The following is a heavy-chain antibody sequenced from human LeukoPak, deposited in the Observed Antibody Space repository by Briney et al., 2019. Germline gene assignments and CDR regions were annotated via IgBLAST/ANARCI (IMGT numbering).Heavy chain of an antibody. CDR3: AGSRWGRWFDP. J-gene: IGHJ5*02. D-gene: IGHD7-27*01. V-gene: IGHV4-59*01. CDR1: GGSISSYY. CDR2: IYYSGST. Sequence: PSETLSLTCTVSGGSISSYYWNWIRQPPGKGLEWIGYIYYSGSTNYNPSLKSRVTISVDTSKNQFSLKLSSVTAADTAVYYCAGSRWGRWFDPGAREPWSPSPQ.